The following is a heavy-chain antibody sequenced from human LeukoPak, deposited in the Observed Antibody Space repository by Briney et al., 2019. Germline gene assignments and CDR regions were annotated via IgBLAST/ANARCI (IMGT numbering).Heavy chain of an antibody. CDR1: GGSISSYY. CDR3: ARLTRSYFDY. J-gene: IGHJ4*02. Sequence: SETLSLTCTVSGGSISSYYWSRIRQPPGKGLEWIGYIYYSGSTNYNPSLKSRVTISVDTSKNQFSLKLTSVTAADTAVYYCARLTRSYFDYWGQGTLVTVSS. CDR2: IYYSGST. V-gene: IGHV4-59*08.